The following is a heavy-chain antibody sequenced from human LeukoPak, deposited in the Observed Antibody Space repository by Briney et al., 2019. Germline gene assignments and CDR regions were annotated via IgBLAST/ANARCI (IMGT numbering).Heavy chain of an antibody. CDR2: ISYDGSNK. CDR1: GFTFSSYA. J-gene: IGHJ3*02. Sequence: PGGSLRLSCAASGFTFSSYAMHWVRQAPGKGLEWVAVISYDGSNKYYADSVKGRFTISRDNSKNTLYLQMGSLRAEDMAVYYCARDRSITMIEEDDAFDIWGQGTMVTVSS. D-gene: IGHD3-22*01. CDR3: ARDRSITMIEEDDAFDI. V-gene: IGHV3-30*14.